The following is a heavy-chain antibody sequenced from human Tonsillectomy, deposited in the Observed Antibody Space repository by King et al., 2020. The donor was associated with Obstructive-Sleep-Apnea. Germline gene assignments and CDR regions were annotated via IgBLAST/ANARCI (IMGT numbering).Heavy chain of an antibody. J-gene: IGHJ1*01. CDR2: ISSNGGST. CDR3: VKGLAAVFDSAEYFQH. D-gene: IGHD6-13*01. Sequence: VQLVESGGGLVQPGGSLRLSCSASGFTFSSYAMHWVRQAPGKGLEYVSAISSNGGSTYYADSVKGRFTISRDNSKNTLYLQMSSLRAEDTAVYYCVKGLAAVFDSAEYFQHWGQGTLVTVSS. V-gene: IGHV3-64D*06. CDR1: GFTFSSYA.